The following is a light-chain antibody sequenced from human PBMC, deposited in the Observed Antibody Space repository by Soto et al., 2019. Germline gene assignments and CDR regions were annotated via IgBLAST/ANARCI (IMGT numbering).Light chain of an antibody. CDR1: QDIRGA. V-gene: IGKV1-13*02. CDR3: QQFYSYPVT. Sequence: AIQVTQSPSSLSASVGDRVTITCLASQDIRGALAWYHQKPGKPPKLLFYDVSTFENGVPSRFSGDSSGTQFSLTIGGLQPKGFGTYYCQQFYSYPVTFGHGTRLDIK. J-gene: IGKJ5*01. CDR2: DVS.